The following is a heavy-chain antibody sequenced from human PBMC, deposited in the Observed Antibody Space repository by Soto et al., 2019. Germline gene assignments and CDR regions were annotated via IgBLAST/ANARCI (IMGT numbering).Heavy chain of an antibody. CDR3: ARDGSSYGSGSPGMDV. CDR2: ISSSSSTI. D-gene: IGHD3-10*01. J-gene: IGHJ6*02. V-gene: IGHV3-48*02. CDR1: GFTVRSYI. Sequence: ALRLSCASCGFTVRSYIMNGCRHAPGKGVEWVSYISSSSSTIYYADSVKGGFTISRENAKNSLYLQMNSMRDEDTAVYYCARDGSSYGSGSPGMDVWGQGTTVTVSS.